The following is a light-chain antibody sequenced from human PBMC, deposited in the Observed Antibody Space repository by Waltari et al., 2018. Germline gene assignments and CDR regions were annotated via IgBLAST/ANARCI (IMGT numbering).Light chain of an antibody. Sequence: QSALTQPPSASGSPGQSVTISCAGTSSDVGRFTYVPWFQQHPGKAPKLIIYEVNKRPSGVPDRFSGSKSGDTASLTVSGLQAEDEADYYCSSYAGNNIYVFGTATKVTVL. V-gene: IGLV2-8*01. CDR2: EVN. CDR1: SSDVGRFTY. J-gene: IGLJ1*01. CDR3: SSYAGNNIYV.